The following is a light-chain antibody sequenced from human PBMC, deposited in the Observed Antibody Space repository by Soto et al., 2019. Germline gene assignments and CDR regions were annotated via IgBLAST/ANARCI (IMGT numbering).Light chain of an antibody. CDR3: SSYTSSCTLYV. CDR1: SSDVGGYNY. J-gene: IGLJ1*01. V-gene: IGLV2-14*01. Sequence: QSLLTQPASVSGSPGQSITISCTGTSSDVGGYNYVSWYQQHPGKAPKLMIYEVSNRPPGVSNRFSGSKSGNTASLTISGLQAEDEADYYCSSYTSSCTLYVFGTGTKVTVL. CDR2: EVS.